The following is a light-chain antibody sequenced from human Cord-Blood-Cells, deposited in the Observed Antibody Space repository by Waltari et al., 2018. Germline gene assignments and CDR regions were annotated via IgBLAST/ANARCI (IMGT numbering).Light chain of an antibody. V-gene: IGKV3-15*01. CDR2: GAS. CDR3: QQYNNWPPLS. J-gene: IGKJ4*01. CDR1: QSVSSN. Sequence: EIVMTHSPATLSVSPGQRATLSCRASQSVSSNLAWYRQKPGQAPRLLNYGASTRATGIPARFSGSGSGTECTLTIRSLQSEDFAVYYGQQYNNWPPLSVGGGTKVEIK.